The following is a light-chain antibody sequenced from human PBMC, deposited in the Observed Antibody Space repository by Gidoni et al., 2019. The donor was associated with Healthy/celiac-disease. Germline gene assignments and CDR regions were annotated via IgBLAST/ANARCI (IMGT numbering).Light chain of an antibody. J-gene: IGLJ2*01. V-gene: IGLV2-8*01. CDR2: EVS. CDR3: SSYAGSNNLV. Sequence: QSALTQPPSASGSPEQSVTISCTGTSSDVGGYHYFSWYQQHPGKAPKLMIYEVSKRPSGVPDRCSGSKSGNTASLTVSGLQAADEADYYCSSYAGSNNLVFGGGTKLTVL. CDR1: SSDVGGYHY.